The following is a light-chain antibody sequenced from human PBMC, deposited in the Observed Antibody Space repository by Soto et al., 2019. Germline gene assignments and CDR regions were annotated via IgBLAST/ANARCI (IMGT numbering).Light chain of an antibody. CDR2: DVS. CDR3: CSYAGSYTHYV. V-gene: IGLV2-11*01. CDR1: TTVVGGYNY. Sequence: QSALTQPRSVSGSPGQSITISCTGTTTVVGGYNYFSWYRQHPGKAPKLMIYDVSKRPSGVPDRFSGSKSGNTASLTISGLQAEDEADYYCCSYAGSYTHYVFGTGTKLTVL. J-gene: IGLJ1*01.